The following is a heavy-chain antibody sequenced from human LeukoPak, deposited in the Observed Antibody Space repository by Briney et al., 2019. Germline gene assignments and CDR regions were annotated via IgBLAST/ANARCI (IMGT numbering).Heavy chain of an antibody. CDR1: GFTFSTYA. V-gene: IGHV3-23*01. CDR2: ISGSGGSA. Sequence: GGSLRLSCAASGFTFSTYAMSWVRQAPGKGLEWVSTISGSGGSAYHADSVKGRFTVSRDNSKNTLYLQMSSLRAEDSALYYCAKVGATAVKAYFDYWGQGTLVTVSS. CDR3: AKVGATAVKAYFDY. D-gene: IGHD6-13*01. J-gene: IGHJ4*02.